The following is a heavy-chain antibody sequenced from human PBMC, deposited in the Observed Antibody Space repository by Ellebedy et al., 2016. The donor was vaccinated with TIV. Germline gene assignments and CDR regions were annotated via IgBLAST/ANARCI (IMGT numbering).Heavy chain of an antibody. CDR2: ISGSGGST. CDR3: AKGSGSGVMDYFDY. D-gene: IGHD3-10*01. Sequence: GESLKISCAASGFTFDDYGMSWVRQAPGKGLEWVSAISGSGGSTYYADSVKGRFTISRDNSKNTLYLQMNSLRAEDTAVYYCAKGSGSGVMDYFDYWGQGTLVTVSS. V-gene: IGHV3-23*01. CDR1: GFTFDDYG. J-gene: IGHJ4*02.